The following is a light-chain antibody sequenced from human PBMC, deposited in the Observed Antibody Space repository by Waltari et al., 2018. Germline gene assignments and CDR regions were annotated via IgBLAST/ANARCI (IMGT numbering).Light chain of an antibody. CDR2: GAS. J-gene: IGKJ4*01. V-gene: IGKV3-20*01. Sequence: EIVLTPSPGTRSLSPGERATLSCRASQTVTYNFLNWYQQKPGQAPRLLIHGASSRATGIPDRFSGSGSGTDFTLTISRLEPDDFAVYYCQQYDGLVLTFGGGTKVEI. CDR3: QQYDGLVLT. CDR1: QTVTYNF.